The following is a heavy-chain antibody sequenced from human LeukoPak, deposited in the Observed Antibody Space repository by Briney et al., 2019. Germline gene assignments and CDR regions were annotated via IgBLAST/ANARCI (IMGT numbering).Heavy chain of an antibody. D-gene: IGHD5-24*01. CDR2: IYHSGST. Sequence: PSETLSLTCTVSGGSISSGGYYWSWIRQHPGKGLEWIGYIYHSGSTYYNPSLKSRVTISVDTSKNQFSLKLSSVTAADTAVYYCARASDGEYDSWGQGTLVTVSS. J-gene: IGHJ4*02. CDR1: GGSISSGGYY. V-gene: IGHV4-31*03. CDR3: ARASDGEYDS.